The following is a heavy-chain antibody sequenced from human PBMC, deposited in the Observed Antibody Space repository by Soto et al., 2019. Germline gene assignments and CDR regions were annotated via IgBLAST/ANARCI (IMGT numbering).Heavy chain of an antibody. CDR2: MNPNSGNT. D-gene: IGHD5-12*01. Sequence: ASVKVSCKASGYTFTSYNITWVRQATGQGLEWTGWMNPNSGNTGYAQKFQGRVTMTRNTSISTAYMELSSLRSEDSAVYYCATQALMSSHPGVAATYFDHWGQGTLVTVSS. V-gene: IGHV1-8*01. CDR3: ATQALMSSHPGVAATYFDH. J-gene: IGHJ4*02. CDR1: GYTFTSYN.